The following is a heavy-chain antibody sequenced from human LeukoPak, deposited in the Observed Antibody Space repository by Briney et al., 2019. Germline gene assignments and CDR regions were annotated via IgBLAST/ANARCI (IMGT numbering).Heavy chain of an antibody. CDR3: ARGSPIVVVTAISHPFDY. V-gene: IGHV1-2*02. CDR2: INPNSGGT. CDR1: GYTFTGYY. D-gene: IGHD2-21*02. J-gene: IGHJ4*02. Sequence: ASVTVSCKASGYTFTGYYMHWVQQAPGQGLEWMGWINPNSGGTNYAQKFQGRVTMTRDTSISTAYMELSRLRSDDTAVYYGARGSPIVVVTAISHPFDYWGQGTLVTVSS.